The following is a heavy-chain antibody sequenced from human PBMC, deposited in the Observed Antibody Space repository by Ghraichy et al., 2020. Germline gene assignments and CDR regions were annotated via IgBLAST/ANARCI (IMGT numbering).Heavy chain of an antibody. V-gene: IGHV4-39*01. CDR3: ARHGQTRGYYYYMDL. Sequence: SETLSLTCTVSGGSIGSGTYYWGWVRQPPGRGLEWIGNIYYGGGVTFYNPSLKRRLTISVDTSNNQFSLRLSSVTAADTAVYYCARHGQTRGYYYYMDLWGRGTSVTVSS. CDR2: IYYGGGVT. J-gene: IGHJ6*03. CDR1: GGSIGSGTYY.